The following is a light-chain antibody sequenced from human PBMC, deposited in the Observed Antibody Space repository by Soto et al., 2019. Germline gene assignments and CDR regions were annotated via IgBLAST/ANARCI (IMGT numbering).Light chain of an antibody. CDR1: SSDVGGYNY. J-gene: IGLJ1*01. V-gene: IGLV2-8*01. CDR2: EVS. Sequence: QSALTQPPSASGSPGQSVTISCTGTSSDVGGYNYVSWYQQHPGKAPKLMIFEVSERPSGVPDRFSGSKSGNTASLTVSGLQDDDEADYYCSSYAGSNHYVFATGT. CDR3: SSYAGSNHYV.